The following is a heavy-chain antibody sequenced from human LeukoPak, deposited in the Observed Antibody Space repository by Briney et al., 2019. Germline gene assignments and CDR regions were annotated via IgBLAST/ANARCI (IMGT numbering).Heavy chain of an antibody. Sequence: PGGSLRLSCAASGFTVSSNYMSWVRQAPGKGLEWVSVIYSGGSTYYADSVKGRFTISRDNSKNTLYLQMNSLRAEDTAVYYCARFDYYDSSGYYHNWFDPWGQGTLVTVSS. V-gene: IGHV3-53*01. J-gene: IGHJ5*02. CDR1: GFTVSSNY. CDR2: IYSGGST. CDR3: ARFDYYDSSGYYHNWFDP. D-gene: IGHD3-22*01.